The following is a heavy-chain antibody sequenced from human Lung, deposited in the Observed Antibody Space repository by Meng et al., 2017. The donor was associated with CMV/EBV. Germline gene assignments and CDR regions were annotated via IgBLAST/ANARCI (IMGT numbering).Heavy chain of an antibody. CDR2: IFYRGNT. CDR3: ARHRDSSVHYFGWFDP. Sequence: SETXSLXXTVSGGPISSSDYYWGWIRQPPGKGLEWIGTIFYRGNTYYNPSLKSRVTISVDTSKNQFSLKLSSVTAADTAVYYCARHRDSSVHYFGWFDPWGQGTXVTVSS. V-gene: IGHV4-39*01. CDR1: GGPISSSDYY. J-gene: IGHJ5*02. D-gene: IGHD3-22*01.